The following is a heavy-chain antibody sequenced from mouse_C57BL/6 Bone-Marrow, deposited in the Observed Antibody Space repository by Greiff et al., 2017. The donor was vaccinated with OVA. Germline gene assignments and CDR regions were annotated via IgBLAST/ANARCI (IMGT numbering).Heavy chain of an antibody. J-gene: IGHJ2*01. CDR3: ARSERLRDYFDY. CDR2: IYPGSGNI. Sequence: VQLVESGAELVRPGASVKLSCKASGYTFTDYYISWVKQRPGQGLEWIARIYPGSGNIYYNEKFKGKATLTAEKSSSTAYMQLSSLTSDDSAFYFCARSERLRDYFDYWGQGTTLTVSS. V-gene: IGHV1-76*01. D-gene: IGHD2-2*01. CDR1: GYTFTDYY.